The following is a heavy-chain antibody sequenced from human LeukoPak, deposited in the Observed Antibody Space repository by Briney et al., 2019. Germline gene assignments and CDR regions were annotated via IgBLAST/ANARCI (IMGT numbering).Heavy chain of an antibody. D-gene: IGHD2-15*01. CDR1: GFTFDDYG. CDR2: INWNGGST. Sequence: GGSLRLSCAASGFTFDDYGMSWVRHAPGKGLEWVSGINWNGGSTGYADSVKGRFTISRDNAKNSLYLQMNSLRAEDTALYYCARDGVVAAIYYYYMDVWGKGTTVTVSS. CDR3: ARDGVVAAIYYYYMDV. V-gene: IGHV3-20*04. J-gene: IGHJ6*03.